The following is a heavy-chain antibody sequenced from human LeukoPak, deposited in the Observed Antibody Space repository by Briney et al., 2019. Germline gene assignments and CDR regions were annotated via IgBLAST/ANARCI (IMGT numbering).Heavy chain of an antibody. CDR3: ARRYCSSTSCYARYYYMDV. CDR1: GGSFSGYY. J-gene: IGHJ6*03. V-gene: IGHV4-34*01. CDR2: INHSGST. D-gene: IGHD2-2*01. Sequence: PSETLSLTCAVYGGSFSGYYWSWIRQPPGKGLEWIGEINHSGSTNYNPSLKSRVTISVDTSKNQFSLKLSSVTAADTAAYYCARRYCSSTSCYARYYYMDVWGKGTTVTVSS.